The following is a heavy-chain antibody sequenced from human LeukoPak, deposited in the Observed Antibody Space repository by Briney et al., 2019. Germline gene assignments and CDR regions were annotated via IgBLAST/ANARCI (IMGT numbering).Heavy chain of an antibody. CDR2: VSSSSRYI. J-gene: IGHJ4*02. D-gene: IGHD6-13*01. Sequence: GGSLRLSCATSGFTFSDYSMNWVRQAPGKGLEWISSVSSSSRYIYYADSVKGRFTISRDNSKNTLYLQMNSLRVEDTAVYYCARDKSMGAADYYFDCWGQGTQVTVSS. V-gene: IGHV3-21*01. CDR3: ARDKSMGAADYYFDC. CDR1: GFTFSDYS.